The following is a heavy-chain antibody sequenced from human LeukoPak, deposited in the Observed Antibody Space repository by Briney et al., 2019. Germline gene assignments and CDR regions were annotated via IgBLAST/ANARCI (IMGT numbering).Heavy chain of an antibody. CDR3: ARDLMGIAYRGAFYY. Sequence: GGSLRLSCAASGFTFGSYSMNWVRQAPGKGLEWVSFISSLSGTREYADSVKGRFTISRDNAKNSLYLQMNSLRAEDTAVYYCARDLMGIAYRGAFYYWGQGTLVTVSS. D-gene: IGHD6-13*01. CDR1: GFTFGSYS. J-gene: IGHJ4*02. CDR2: ISSLSGTR. V-gene: IGHV3-48*04.